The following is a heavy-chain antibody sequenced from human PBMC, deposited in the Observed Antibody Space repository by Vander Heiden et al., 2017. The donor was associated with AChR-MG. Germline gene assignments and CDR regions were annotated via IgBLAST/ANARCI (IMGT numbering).Heavy chain of an antibody. D-gene: IGHD6-13*01. CDR3: AWGATAAT. J-gene: IGHJ5*02. CDR2: IKQDGSER. CDR1: RFTFSNPH. V-gene: IGHV3-7*01. Sequence: QPAESGGGLVQPGGSLRLPCAALRFTFSNPHMSWPRPAPGEGLEWVANIKQDGSERNYVDSVKGRFTISRDNAKNSLFLQMNSLRDDDTAVYYCAWGATAATWGQGALVTVSS.